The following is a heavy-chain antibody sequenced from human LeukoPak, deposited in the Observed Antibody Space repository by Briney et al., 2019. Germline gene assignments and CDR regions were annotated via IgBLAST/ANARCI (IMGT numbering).Heavy chain of an antibody. J-gene: IGHJ5*02. CDR3: ARASFWESPVNWFDP. V-gene: IGHV1-2*07. CDR2: INPKNGGA. D-gene: IGHD3-16*01. CDR1: GYTFIGHY. Sequence: ASVKVSCKTSGYTFIGHYIHWVRQAPGQGLEWMGWINPKNGGANYAPRFRGRVTMTRDRSTSTVYMELTRLTSDDTAVYYCARASFWESPVNWFDPWGQGTLVTVSS.